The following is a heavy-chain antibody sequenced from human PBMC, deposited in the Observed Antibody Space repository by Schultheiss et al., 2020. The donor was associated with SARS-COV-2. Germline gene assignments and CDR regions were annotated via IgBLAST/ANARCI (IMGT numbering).Heavy chain of an antibody. CDR2: ISYDGSNK. CDR3: AKGSGQQLWYYYYGMDV. Sequence: GGSLRLSCAASGFTFSSYAMHWVRQAPGKGLEWVAVISYDGSNKYYADSVKGRFSISRDNAKNTLYLQMNSLRAEDTAVYYCAKGSGQQLWYYYYGMDVWGQGTTVTVSS. D-gene: IGHD6-13*01. J-gene: IGHJ6*02. V-gene: IGHV3-30-3*01. CDR1: GFTFSSYA.